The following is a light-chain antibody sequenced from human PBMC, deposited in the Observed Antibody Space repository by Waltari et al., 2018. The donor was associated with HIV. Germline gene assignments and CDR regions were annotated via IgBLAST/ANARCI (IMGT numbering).Light chain of an antibody. CDR2: WAS. J-gene: IGKJ4*01. Sequence: DIVMTQSPASLAVSLVERATIKCKSSQTVFYSSNNKNYLSWYQQKAGQPPKLIIYWASSRQSGVPDRFSGSGSGTDFTLTISSLQAEDVAVYFCQQTYTIPPTFGGGTKVEIK. V-gene: IGKV4-1*01. CDR1: QTVFYSSNNKNY. CDR3: QQTYTIPPT.